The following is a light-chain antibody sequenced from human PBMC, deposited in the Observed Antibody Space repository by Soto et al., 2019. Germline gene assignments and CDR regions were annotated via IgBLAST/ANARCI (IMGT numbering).Light chain of an antibody. CDR2: SAS. CDR3: QQANGFPLT. Sequence: DIQMTQSPSTLSGSVGDRVTITCRASQSISNWLAWYQQKPGKAPKLLMYSASNLQSGVPSRFSGSGSGTDFTLTISSLQPEDFASYYCQQANGFPLTFGGGTKVDIK. V-gene: IGKV1-12*01. J-gene: IGKJ4*01. CDR1: QSISNW.